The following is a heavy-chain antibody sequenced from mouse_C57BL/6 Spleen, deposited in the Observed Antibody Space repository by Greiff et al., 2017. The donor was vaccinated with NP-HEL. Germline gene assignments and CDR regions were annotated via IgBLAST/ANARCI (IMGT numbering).Heavy chain of an antibody. Sequence: VKLVESGAELVKPGASVKISCKASGYAFSSYWMNWVKQRPGKGLEWIGQIYPGDGDTNYNGKFKGKATLTADKSSSTAYMQLSSLTSEDSAVYFCARRGDDYDPFGYWGQGTLVTVSA. CDR2: IYPGDGDT. CDR3: ARRGDDYDPFGY. J-gene: IGHJ3*01. D-gene: IGHD2-4*01. CDR1: GYAFSSYW. V-gene: IGHV1-80*01.